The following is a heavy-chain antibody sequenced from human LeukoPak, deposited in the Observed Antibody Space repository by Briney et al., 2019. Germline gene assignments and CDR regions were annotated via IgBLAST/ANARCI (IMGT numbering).Heavy chain of an antibody. CDR3: ARDITMVDVVRSRPWFDP. CDR1: GYTFTGYD. J-gene: IGHJ5*02. V-gene: IGHV1-8*01. Sequence: ASVKVSCKASGYTFTGYDIDWVRQATGQGLEWMGWMNPNSGNTGYAQKFQGRVTMTRNTSINTAYMELSSLRSEDTAVYYCARDITMVDVVRSRPWFDPWGQGTLVTVSS. CDR2: MNPNSGNT. D-gene: IGHD3-22*01.